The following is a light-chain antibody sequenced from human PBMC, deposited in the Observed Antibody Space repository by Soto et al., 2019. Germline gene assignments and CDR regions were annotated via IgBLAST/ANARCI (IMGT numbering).Light chain of an antibody. CDR2: GAS. CDR1: QSVSSSY. CDR3: HQYGSSPPTWT. J-gene: IGKJ1*01. V-gene: IGKV3-20*01. Sequence: EIVLTQSPGTLSLSPGERATLSCRASQSVSSSYLAWYQQKPGQAPRLLIYGASSRATGIPDRFSGSGSGTDFTLTISRLEPEEFAVYYCHQYGSSPPTWTFGQGTKVDIK.